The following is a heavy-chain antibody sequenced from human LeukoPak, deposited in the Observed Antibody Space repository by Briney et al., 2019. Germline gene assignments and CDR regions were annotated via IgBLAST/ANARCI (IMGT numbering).Heavy chain of an antibody. Sequence: SETLSLTCSVSGGSVSSGSYYWSWIRQPPGKGLEWIGYIYNSGSTNYNPPLKRRVTISVDTSKHPFPLRLGSVPAADTAVYYCARGNYLVLVGWFDPWGQGTLVTASS. V-gene: IGHV4-61*01. CDR3: ARGNYLVLVGWFDP. CDR1: GGSVSSGSYY. D-gene: IGHD1-26*01. J-gene: IGHJ5*02. CDR2: IYNSGST.